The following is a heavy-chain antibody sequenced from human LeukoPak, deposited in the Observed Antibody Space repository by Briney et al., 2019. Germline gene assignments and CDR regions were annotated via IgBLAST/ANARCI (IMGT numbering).Heavy chain of an antibody. CDR3: ARGPRGLLWFPPTKYYFDY. CDR1: GGSFSGYY. J-gene: IGHJ4*02. Sequence: PSETLSLTCAVYGGSFSGYYWSWIRQPPGKGLEWIGEINHSGSTNYNPSLKSRVTISVDTSKNQFSLKLSSVTAADTAVYYCARGPRGLLWFPPTKYYFDYWGQGTLVTVSS. V-gene: IGHV4-34*01. CDR2: INHSGST. D-gene: IGHD3-10*01.